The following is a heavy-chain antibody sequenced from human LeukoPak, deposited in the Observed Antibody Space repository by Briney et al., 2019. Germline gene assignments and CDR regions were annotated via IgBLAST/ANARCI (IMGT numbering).Heavy chain of an antibody. D-gene: IGHD2-15*01. CDR1: GFTFSSYA. Sequence: GGSLRLSCAASGFTFSSYAMHWVRQAPGKGLEWVAVISYDGGNKYYADSVKGRFTISRDDSKDTLYLQMNSLNTEDTAMYYCTTRSPARYCSDGACYSSADYWGQGTLVTVSS. CDR3: TTRSPARYCSDGACYSSADY. V-gene: IGHV3-30-3*01. J-gene: IGHJ4*02. CDR2: ISYDGGNK.